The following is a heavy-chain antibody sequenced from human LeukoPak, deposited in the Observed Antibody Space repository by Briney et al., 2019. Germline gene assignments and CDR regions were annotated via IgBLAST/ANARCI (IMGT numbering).Heavy chain of an antibody. CDR1: GFTFSSFD. CDR2: IGTASDT. J-gene: IGHJ6*03. D-gene: IGHD1-1*01. Sequence: GSLRLSCAASGFTFSSFDMNWVRQPTGQGLEWVSTIGTASDTYYPGSVEGRFTLSRDNAKNSLYLQMNSLTAGDTAVYYCARGPPRGKYYYMDVWGKGTTVTVSS. V-gene: IGHV3-13*01. CDR3: ARGPPRGKYYYMDV.